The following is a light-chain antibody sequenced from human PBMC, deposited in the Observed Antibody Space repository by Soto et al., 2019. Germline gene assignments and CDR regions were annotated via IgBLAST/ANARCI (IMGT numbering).Light chain of an antibody. J-gene: IGLJ1*01. CDR2: EVI. CDR1: SSDVGAYDY. V-gene: IGLV2-8*01. CDR3: SSYAGSNNPYV. Sequence: QSALTQPPSASGSPGQSVTFSCTGTSSDVGAYDYVSWYQQHPGRAPRLIIYEVIKRPSGVPERFSGSKSGNTASLTVSGLQAEDEADYYCSSYAGSNNPYVFGTGTKLTVL.